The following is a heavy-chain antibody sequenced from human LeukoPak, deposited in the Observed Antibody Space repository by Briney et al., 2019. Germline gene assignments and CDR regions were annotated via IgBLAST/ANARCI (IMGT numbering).Heavy chain of an antibody. J-gene: IGHJ4*02. CDR3: ARVAGRHSSGYYYVDY. CDR2: IYPGDSDT. Sequence: GESLKISCKGSGYSFTSYWIVWVRQMPGKGLEWMGIIYPGDSDTRYSPSFQGQVTISADKSISTAYLQWSSLKASDTAMYYCARVAGRHSSGYYYVDYWGQGTLVTVSS. D-gene: IGHD3-22*01. V-gene: IGHV5-51*01. CDR1: GYSFTSYW.